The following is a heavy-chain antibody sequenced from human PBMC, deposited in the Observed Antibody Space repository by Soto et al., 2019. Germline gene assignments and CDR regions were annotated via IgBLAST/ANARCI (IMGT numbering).Heavy chain of an antibody. V-gene: IGHV3-23*01. J-gene: IGHJ3*02. CDR2: ISGSAGST. CDR1: GFAFSSYA. CDR3: AKDFITGTSLKAFDI. Sequence: PGGSLRLSCAASGFAFSSYAMGWVRQAPGKGLEWVSAISGSAGSTYYADSVRGRFTISRDNSKNTLYLQMNSLRAEDTALYYCAKDFITGTSLKAFDIWGQGTMVTVSS. D-gene: IGHD1-7*01.